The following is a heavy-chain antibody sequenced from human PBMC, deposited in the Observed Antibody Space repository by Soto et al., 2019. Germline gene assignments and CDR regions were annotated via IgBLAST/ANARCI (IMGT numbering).Heavy chain of an antibody. Sequence: QVQLVQSGAEVKKPGASVKVSCKASGYTFTSYDINWVRQATGQGLEWMGWMNPNSGNTGYAQKFQGRVTMTRNTSISTAYMELSSLRSEDTAVYYCARGWHYYRSGTPRWFDPWGQGTLVTVSS. D-gene: IGHD3-10*01. CDR1: GYTFTSYD. CDR2: MNPNSGNT. V-gene: IGHV1-8*01. CDR3: ARGWHYYRSGTPRWFDP. J-gene: IGHJ5*02.